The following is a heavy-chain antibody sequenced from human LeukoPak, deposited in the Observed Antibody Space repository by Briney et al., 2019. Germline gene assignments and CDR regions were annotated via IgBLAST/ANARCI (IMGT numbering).Heavy chain of an antibody. D-gene: IGHD1-26*01. CDR1: GGSFSGYY. V-gene: IGHV4-34*01. J-gene: IGHJ6*03. CDR2: INHSGST. Sequence: PSETLSLTCAVYGGSFSGYYWSWIRQPPGKGLEWIGEINHSGSTNYNPSLKSRVTISVDTSKNQFSLKLSSVTAADTAVYYCARARSGSYHYYYYYMDVWGKGTTVTVSS. CDR3: ARARSGSYHYYYYYMDV.